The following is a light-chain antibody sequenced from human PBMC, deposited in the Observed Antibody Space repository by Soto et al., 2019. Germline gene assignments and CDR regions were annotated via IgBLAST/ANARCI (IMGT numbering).Light chain of an antibody. J-gene: IGLJ1*01. CDR1: SSDVGSFSY. V-gene: IGLV2-14*01. CDR2: EVT. Sequence: QSALTQPASVSGSPGQSIAISCTGTSSDVGSFSYVFWYQQHPGKAPKLLIYEVTKRPSGVSHRFSGSKSGNTASLTISGLQAEDEADYYCSSYTTSSSYVFGTGTKVTVL. CDR3: SSYTTSSSYV.